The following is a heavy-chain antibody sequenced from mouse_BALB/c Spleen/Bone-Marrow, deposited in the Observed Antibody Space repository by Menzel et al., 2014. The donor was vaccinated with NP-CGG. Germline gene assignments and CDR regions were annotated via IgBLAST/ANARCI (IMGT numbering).Heavy chain of an antibody. V-gene: IGHV1-7*01. D-gene: IGHD2-1*01. J-gene: IGHJ4*01. CDR3: ARGNPLYAMDY. CDR2: FNPSTGYT. CDR1: GYTFTSYW. Sequence: QVQLQQSGAELAKPGASVKMSCKASGYTFTSYWMHWVKQRPGQGLEWIGYFNPSTGYTDYNQKFNDKATLTADKSSSTAYMQLSSLTSKDSAVYYCARGNPLYAMDYWGQGTSVTVSS.